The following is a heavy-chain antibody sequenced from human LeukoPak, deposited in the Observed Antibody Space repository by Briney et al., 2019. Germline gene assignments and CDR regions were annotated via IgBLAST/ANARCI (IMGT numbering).Heavy chain of an antibody. CDR1: GFTFDDYA. V-gene: IGHV3-9*01. CDR3: AKDKGATKSFDY. J-gene: IGHJ4*02. Sequence: SLRLSCAASGFTFDDYARHWVRQAPGKGLEWVSGISWNSGSIGYAHSVKGRFIISRDNAKNSLYLQMNSLRAEDTALYYCAKDKGATKSFDYWGQGTLVTVSS. D-gene: IGHD1-26*01. CDR2: ISWNSGSI.